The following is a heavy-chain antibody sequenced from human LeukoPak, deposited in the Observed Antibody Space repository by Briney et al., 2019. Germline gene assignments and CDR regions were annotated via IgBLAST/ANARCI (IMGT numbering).Heavy chain of an antibody. J-gene: IGHJ5*02. D-gene: IGHD4-17*01. CDR1: GYTFTGYY. CDR2: INPNSGGT. Sequence: ASVKVSCRASGYTFTGYYMHWVRQAPGQGLEWMGWINPNSGGTNYAQKFQGRVTMTRDTSISTAYMELSRLRSDDTAVYYCASLHYGPTPDWFDPWGQGTLVTVSS. CDR3: ASLHYGPTPDWFDP. V-gene: IGHV1-2*02.